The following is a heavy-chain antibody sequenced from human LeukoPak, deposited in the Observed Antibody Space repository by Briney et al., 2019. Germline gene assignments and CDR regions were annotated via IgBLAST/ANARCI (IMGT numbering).Heavy chain of an antibody. CDR3: ARDIWDRDSGYDSDY. V-gene: IGHV3-21*04. Sequence: GGSLRLSCAASGFTFNTYSMNWVRQAPGKGLEWVSSITSTSDYIYYADSVKGRFTISRDSASYSLYLLMNSLRAEDTAVYYCARDIWDRDSGYDSDYWGQGTLVTVSS. D-gene: IGHD5-12*01. CDR2: ITSTSDYI. J-gene: IGHJ4*02. CDR1: GFTFNTYS.